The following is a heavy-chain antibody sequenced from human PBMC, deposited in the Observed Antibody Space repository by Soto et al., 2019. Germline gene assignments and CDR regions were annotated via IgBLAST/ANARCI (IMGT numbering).Heavy chain of an antibody. Sequence: EVQLLESGGGLVQPGGSLRLSCAASGFTFSSYAMRWVRQAPGKGLEWVSAISGSGGSTYYADSVKGRFTISRDNSKTTLYLKMNSLRAEDTAVYYCARRGSGSYYDYWGQGTLVTVSS. V-gene: IGHV3-23*01. D-gene: IGHD1-26*01. CDR3: ARRGSGSYYDY. CDR2: ISGSGGST. CDR1: GFTFSSYA. J-gene: IGHJ4*02.